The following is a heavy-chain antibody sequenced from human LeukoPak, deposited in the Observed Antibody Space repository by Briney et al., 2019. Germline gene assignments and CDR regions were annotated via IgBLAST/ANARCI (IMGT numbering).Heavy chain of an antibody. CDR2: INQDGSEK. CDR3: TSVPDK. V-gene: IGHV3-7*01. CDR1: AFTFSSNW. J-gene: IGHJ4*02. D-gene: IGHD1-14*01. Sequence: GGSLRLSCAASAFTFSSNWMSWVRQAPGKGLEWVANINQDGSEKYYVDSVRGRFTISRDNAKNTLYLQMNSLRGEDSAVYYCTSVPDKWGQGTLVTVSS.